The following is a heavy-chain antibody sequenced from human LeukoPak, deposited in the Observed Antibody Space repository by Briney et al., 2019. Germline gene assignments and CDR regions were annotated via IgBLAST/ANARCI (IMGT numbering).Heavy chain of an antibody. J-gene: IGHJ3*01. D-gene: IGHD1-7*01. V-gene: IGHV3-48*03. CDR2: ISTSGRTI. CDR3: ARDFGLVGTKRSFDL. CDR1: GFIFNSYE. Sequence: GGSLRLSCAASGFIFNSYEMNWVRQAPGMGLEWVSYISTSGRTIHYADSVKGRFTISRDNAKNSVDLQMNSLRAEDTAVYYCARDFGLVGTKRSFDLWGQGAMVTVSS.